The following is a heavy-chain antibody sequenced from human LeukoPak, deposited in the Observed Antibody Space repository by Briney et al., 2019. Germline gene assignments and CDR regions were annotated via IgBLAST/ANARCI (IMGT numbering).Heavy chain of an antibody. V-gene: IGHV4-59*01. CDR3: ARARYVNSFYAFDI. Sequence: SETLSLTCSVSGGSITRYFWNWIRQPPGEELEWIGYISSGGSTNYNPSLKSRVTISIDTSKNQFSLKLTSATAADTAVYYCARARYVNSFYAFDIWGQGTLVTVSS. CDR1: GGSITRYF. CDR2: ISSGGST. J-gene: IGHJ3*02. D-gene: IGHD3-9*01.